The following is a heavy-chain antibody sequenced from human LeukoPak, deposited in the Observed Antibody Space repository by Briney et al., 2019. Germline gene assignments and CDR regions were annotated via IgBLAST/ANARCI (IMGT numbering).Heavy chain of an antibody. CDR1: GFTVRTNY. V-gene: IGHV3-53*01. CDR2: TYIDGRT. J-gene: IGHJ4*02. Sequence: PGGSLRLSCAASGFTVRTNYMTWVRQSPGKGLEWASTTYIDGRTFYGDSVKGRFTISRDSSKNTLYLQMSSLRVEDTAMYYCAGDWDLPYWGQGTLVIVSS. D-gene: IGHD1-26*01. CDR3: AGDWDLPY.